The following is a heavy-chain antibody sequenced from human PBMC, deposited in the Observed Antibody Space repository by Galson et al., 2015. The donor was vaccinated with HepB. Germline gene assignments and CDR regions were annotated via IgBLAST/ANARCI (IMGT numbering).Heavy chain of an antibody. CDR2: IKEDGSEK. CDR3: ARVKRGEWYSFYYYGMDV. Sequence: SLRLSCAASEFILSMYWMNWVRQAPGKGLEWVANIKEDGSEKNYVDSVKGRVTIARDNAKNSLYLQMNSLRAEDTAVYYCARVKRGEWYSFYYYGMDVWGRGTTVTVPS. V-gene: IGHV3-7*05. CDR1: EFILSMYW. J-gene: IGHJ6*02. D-gene: IGHD3-10*01.